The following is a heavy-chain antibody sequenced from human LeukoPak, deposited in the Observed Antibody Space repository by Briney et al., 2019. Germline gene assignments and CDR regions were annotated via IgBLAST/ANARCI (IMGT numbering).Heavy chain of an antibody. V-gene: IGHV4-59*01. CDR2: NYYSGST. CDR1: GGSISSYY. D-gene: IGHD1-14*01. CDR3: VLSRSNQGYWYFDL. J-gene: IGHJ2*01. Sequence: PSETLSLTCTVSGGSISSYYWSWIRQPPGKGLEWIGYNYYSGSTNYNPSLKSRVTISVDTSKNQFSLKLSSVTAADTAVYYCVLSRSNQGYWYFDLWGRGTLVTVSS.